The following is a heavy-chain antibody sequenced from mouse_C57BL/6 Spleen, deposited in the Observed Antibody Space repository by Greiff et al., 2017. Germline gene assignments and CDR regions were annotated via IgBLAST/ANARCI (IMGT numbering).Heavy chain of an antibody. CDR1: GYSITSGYY. V-gene: IGHV3-6*01. Sequence: ESGPGLVKPSQSLSLTCSVTGYSITSGYYWNWIRQFPGNKLEWMGYISYDGSNNYNPSLKNRISITRDTSKNQFFLKLNSVTTEDTATYYCARPYDYDPYYYAMDYWGQGTSVTVSS. J-gene: IGHJ4*01. CDR3: ARPYDYDPYYYAMDY. CDR2: ISYDGSN. D-gene: IGHD2-4*01.